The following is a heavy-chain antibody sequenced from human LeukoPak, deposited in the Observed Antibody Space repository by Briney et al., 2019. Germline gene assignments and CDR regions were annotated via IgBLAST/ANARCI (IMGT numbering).Heavy chain of an antibody. CDR2: IYYSGST. V-gene: IGHV4-39*01. J-gene: IGHJ4*02. D-gene: IGHD3-22*01. CDR1: GGSISSTSYY. CDR3: AGDSSGYQANFDY. Sequence: PSETLSLTCTVSGGSISSTSYYWGWIRQPPGRGLEWLGSIYYSGSTSYNPSLRSRVTISVDTSKDQFSLKLTSVAAADTAVYYCAGDSSGYQANFDYWGQGTLVTVSS.